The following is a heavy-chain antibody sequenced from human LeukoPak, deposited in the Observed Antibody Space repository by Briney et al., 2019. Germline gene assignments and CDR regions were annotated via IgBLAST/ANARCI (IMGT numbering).Heavy chain of an antibody. CDR1: GYTFTGYY. CDR2: INPNSGGT. Sequence: SVKVSCKASGYTFTGYYMHWVRQAPGQGLEWMGWINPNSGGTNYAQKFQGRVTMTRDTSISTAYMELSRLRSDDTAVYYCARDPPYSSSWFDTDYWGQGTLVTVSS. V-gene: IGHV1-2*02. D-gene: IGHD6-13*01. CDR3: ARDPPYSSSWFDTDY. J-gene: IGHJ4*02.